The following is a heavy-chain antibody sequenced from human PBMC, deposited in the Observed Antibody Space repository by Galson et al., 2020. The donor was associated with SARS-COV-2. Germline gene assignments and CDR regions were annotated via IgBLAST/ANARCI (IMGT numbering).Heavy chain of an antibody. CDR2: IYPGESDT. J-gene: IGHJ4*02. CDR1: GYTFTSYW. D-gene: IGHD4-4*01. Sequence: KIGESLKISCKGSGYTFTSYWIAWVRQMPGKGLEWMGFIYPGESDTRYSPSFQGQVTISADKSISTAYLQCSSLKASDTAMYYCARQPVRRDVYSYYFDLWGQGTLVTVSS. V-gene: IGHV5-51*01. CDR3: ARQPVRRDVYSYYFDL.